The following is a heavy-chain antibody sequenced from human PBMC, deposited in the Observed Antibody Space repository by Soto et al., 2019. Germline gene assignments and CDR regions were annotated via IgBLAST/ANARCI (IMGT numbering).Heavy chain of an antibody. V-gene: IGHV3-23*01. CDR2: ISGSGGST. CDR1: GFTFSSYA. D-gene: IGHD2-8*01. J-gene: IGHJ6*02. Sequence: GGSLRLSCAASGFTFSSYAMSWVRQAPGKGLEWVSAISGSGGSTYYADSVKGRFTISRDNSKNTLYLQMNSLRAEDTAVYYCAKEKNPDARNYYYYGMDVWGQGTTVTVSS. CDR3: AKEKNPDARNYYYYGMDV.